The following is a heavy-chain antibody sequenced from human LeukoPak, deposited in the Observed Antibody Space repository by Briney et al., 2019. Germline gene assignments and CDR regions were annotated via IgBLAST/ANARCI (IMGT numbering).Heavy chain of an antibody. CDR1: GFTFSSYA. CDR2: ISYDGSNK. CDR3: AKARRGRSIQGQWLPYYYMDV. D-gene: IGHD3-22*01. J-gene: IGHJ6*03. V-gene: IGHV3-30-3*01. Sequence: PGRSLRLSCAASGFTFSSYALHWVRQAPGKGLEWVAVISYDGSNKYYADSVRGRFTISRDNSKNTLYLQMNSLKGEDTAVYFCAKARRGRSIQGQWLPYYYMDVWGKGTTVTVSS.